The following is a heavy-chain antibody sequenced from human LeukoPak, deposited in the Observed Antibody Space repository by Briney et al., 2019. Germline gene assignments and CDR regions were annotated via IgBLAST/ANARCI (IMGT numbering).Heavy chain of an antibody. J-gene: IGHJ4*02. V-gene: IGHV3-11*01. D-gene: IGHD2-2*01. CDR1: GFTFSDYY. CDR2: ISSSGSTI. CDR3: AREAKHCSSTSCPIDY. Sequence: GGSLRLSCAASGFTFSDYYMNWIRQASGKGLEWVSYISSSGSTIYYADSVKGRFTISRDNAKNSLYLQMNSLRAEDTAVYYCAREAKHCSSTSCPIDYWGQGTLVTVSS.